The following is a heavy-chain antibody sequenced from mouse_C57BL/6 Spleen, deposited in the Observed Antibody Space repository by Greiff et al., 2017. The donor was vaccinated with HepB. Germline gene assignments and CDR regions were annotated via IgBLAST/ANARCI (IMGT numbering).Heavy chain of an antibody. Sequence: QVQLQQPGTELVKPGASVKLSCKASGYTFTSYWMHWVKQRPGQGLEWIGNINPSNGGTNYNEKLKSKATLTVDKSSSTAYMQRSSLTSEDSAVYYCASQGGSSYRFAYWGQGTLVTVSA. J-gene: IGHJ3*01. D-gene: IGHD1-1*01. CDR3: ASQGGSSYRFAY. CDR2: INPSNGGT. CDR1: GYTFTSYW. V-gene: IGHV1-53*01.